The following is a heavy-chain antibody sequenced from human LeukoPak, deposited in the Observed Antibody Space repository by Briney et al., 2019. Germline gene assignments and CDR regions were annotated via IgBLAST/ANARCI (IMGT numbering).Heavy chain of an antibody. CDR1: GFTFSTYT. Sequence: GGSLRLSCAASGFTFSTYTMAWVRQSPGGGPEWVSGIGGDGGGGTFYADSVRGRFAISRDNSKSALYLQMNSLRVEDTAVYYCLKDFGRNLGGPGYWGRGTLVTVSP. CDR2: IGGDGGGGT. J-gene: IGHJ4*02. V-gene: IGHV3-23*01. D-gene: IGHD3-10*01. CDR3: LKDFGRNLGGPGY.